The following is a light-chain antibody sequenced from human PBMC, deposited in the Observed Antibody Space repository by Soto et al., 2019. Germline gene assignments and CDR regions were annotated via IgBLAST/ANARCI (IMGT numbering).Light chain of an antibody. CDR1: HSLSSKS. Sequence: EIVLTPSPCTLSLSTRERATLSCTASHSLSSKSLVWYQQKSGQTPRVLIYDASSRATGIPDRFSGSGSGTDFTLTISRLEPEDSAVYFCQQYDTSPTVGQGTKVDIK. CDR2: DAS. V-gene: IGKV3-20*01. CDR3: QQYDTSPT. J-gene: IGKJ1*01.